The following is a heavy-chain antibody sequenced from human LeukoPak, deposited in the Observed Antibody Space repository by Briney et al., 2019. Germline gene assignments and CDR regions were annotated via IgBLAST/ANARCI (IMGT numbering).Heavy chain of an antibody. D-gene: IGHD2-15*01. V-gene: IGHV4-34*01. Sequence: SETLSLTCAVYGGSFRGYYWSWIRQPPGKGLEWIGEINHSGSTNYNPSLKSRVTISVDTSKNQFSLKLSSVTAADTAVYYCARGLGYCSGGSCSYYFDYWGQGTLVTVSS. CDR2: INHSGST. CDR1: GGSFRGYY. J-gene: IGHJ4*02. CDR3: ARGLGYCSGGSCSYYFDY.